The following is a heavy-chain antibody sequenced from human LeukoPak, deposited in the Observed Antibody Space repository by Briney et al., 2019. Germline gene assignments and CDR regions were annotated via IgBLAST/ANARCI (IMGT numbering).Heavy chain of an antibody. CDR2: IYYSGST. V-gene: IGHV4-59*12. Sequence: TASETLSLTCTVSGGSISSYYWSWIRQPPGKGLEWIGYIYYSGSTNYNPSLKSRVTISVDTSKNQFSLKLSSVTAADTAVYYCARDDISGGSGHVWGKGTTVTVSS. J-gene: IGHJ6*04. CDR1: GGSISSYY. D-gene: IGHD2-15*01. CDR3: ARDDISGGSGHV.